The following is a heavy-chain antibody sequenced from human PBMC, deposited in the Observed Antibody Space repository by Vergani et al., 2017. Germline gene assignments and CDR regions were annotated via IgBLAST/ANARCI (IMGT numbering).Heavy chain of an antibody. CDR3: AKDLGNGWYGAYFDY. CDR2: ISYDGSNK. Sequence: QAQLQQWGAGLLKPSETLSLTCAIYGGSFNDYWWTWIRQPPGKGLEWVAIISYDGSNKYYVDSVKGRFTISRDNSKNTLYLQMNSLRAEDTAVYYCAKDLGNGWYGAYFDYWGQGTLVTVSS. V-gene: IGHV3-30*18. D-gene: IGHD6-19*01. CDR1: GGSFNDYW. J-gene: IGHJ4*02.